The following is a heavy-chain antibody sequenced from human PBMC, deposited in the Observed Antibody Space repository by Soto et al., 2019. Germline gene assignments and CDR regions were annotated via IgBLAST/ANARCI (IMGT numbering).Heavy chain of an antibody. CDR3: ARMAGPWYFDL. Sequence: QVQLQQWGAGLLKPSETLSLTCAVHGGSFSGFYWTWIRQPPGKGLEWIGEINHSGSSNYNPPLKSRVTMSLPTSTNQFSLRLNSVTAAATAVYYCARMAGPWYFDLWGRGTLVTVSS. V-gene: IGHV4-34*01. CDR1: GGSFSGFY. CDR2: INHSGSS. J-gene: IGHJ2*01.